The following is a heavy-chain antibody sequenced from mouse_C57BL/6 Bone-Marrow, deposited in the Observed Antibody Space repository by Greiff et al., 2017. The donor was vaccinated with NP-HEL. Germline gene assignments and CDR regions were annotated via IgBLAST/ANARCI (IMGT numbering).Heavy chain of an antibody. CDR3: ARGRYSYGSSP. V-gene: IGHV14-2*01. CDR2: IDPEGGTT. CDR1: GFNIKDYY. D-gene: IGHD1-1*01. Sequence: EVKLMESGAELVKPGASVKLSCTASGFNIKDYYMHWVQQRTEQGLEWIGRIDPEGGTTKYAPKFQGKATITADTSSNTAYLQLSSLTSEDTAVYYCARGRYSYGSSPWGQGTLVTVSA. J-gene: IGHJ3*01.